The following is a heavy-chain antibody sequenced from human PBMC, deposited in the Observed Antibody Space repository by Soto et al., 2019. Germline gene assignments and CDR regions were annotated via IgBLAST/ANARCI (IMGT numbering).Heavy chain of an antibody. CDR2: IYHSGST. V-gene: IGHV4-38-2*01. Sequence: PSETLSLTCAVSGYSISSGYYWGWIRQPPGKGLEWIGSIYHSGSTYYNPSLKSRVTISVDTSKNQFSLKLSSVTAADTAVYYCARGRWHDILTGNWFDPWG. CDR1: GYSISSGYY. CDR3: ARGRWHDILTGNWFDP. J-gene: IGHJ5*02. D-gene: IGHD3-9*01.